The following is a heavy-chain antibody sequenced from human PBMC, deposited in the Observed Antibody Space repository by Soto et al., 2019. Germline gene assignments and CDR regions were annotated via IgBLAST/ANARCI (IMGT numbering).Heavy chain of an antibody. Sequence: PSETLSLTCAVYGESFSGYYWSWIRQPPGKGLEWIGTTNYNPSLESRVTLSADMSKNEFSLRVRLVTAADTAVYFCARHGTFWGDTPRWVDPWGQGTQVTVSS. J-gene: IGHJ5*02. D-gene: IGHD2-21*01. V-gene: IGHV4-34*01. CDR3: ARHGTFWGDTPRWVDP. CDR2: TT. CDR1: GESFSGYY.